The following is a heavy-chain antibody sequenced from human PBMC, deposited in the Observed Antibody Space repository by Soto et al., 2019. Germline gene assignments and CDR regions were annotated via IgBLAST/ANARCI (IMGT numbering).Heavy chain of an antibody. D-gene: IGHD6-13*01. J-gene: IGHJ4*02. CDR1: GGSISSYY. CDR3: ARGVTNSWYYFDY. Sequence: SETLSLTCTVCGGSISSYYWSWIRQPPGKGLEWIGYIYYSGNTYYAPSLKSRVTISVDSSKNQFSLKLNSVTAADTAVYYCARGVTNSWYYFDYWGQGTLVTVSS. CDR2: IYYSGNT. V-gene: IGHV4-59*08.